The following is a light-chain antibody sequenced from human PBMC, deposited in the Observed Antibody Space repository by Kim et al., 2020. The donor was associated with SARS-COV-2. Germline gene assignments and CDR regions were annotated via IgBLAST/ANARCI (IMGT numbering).Light chain of an antibody. V-gene: IGKV1-33*01. CDR2: DAS. J-gene: IGKJ5*01. Sequence: DLQMTQSPSSLSASVRDRVTITCQASQDISNYLNWYQQKVPKVLIYDASNLETGVPSRFSGSGSGTDFTFTISSLQPEDIATYYCQQYDNLPFGQGTRLEIK. CDR1: QDISNY. CDR3: QQYDNLP.